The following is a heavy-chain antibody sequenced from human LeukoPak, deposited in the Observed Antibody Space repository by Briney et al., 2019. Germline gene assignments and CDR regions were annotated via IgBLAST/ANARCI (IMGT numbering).Heavy chain of an antibody. D-gene: IGHD2-2*01. V-gene: IGHV4-39*01. J-gene: IGHJ6*03. CDR3: ARRYCSSTSCYWNYYYMDV. CDR2: IYYSGST. Sequence: PSETLSLTCTVSGGSISSSSYYWGWIRQPPGKGLEWIGSIYYSGSTYYNPSLKSRVTISVDTSKNQFSLKLSSVTAADTAVYYCARRYCSSTSCYWNYYYMDVWGKGTTVTVSS. CDR1: GGSISSSSYY.